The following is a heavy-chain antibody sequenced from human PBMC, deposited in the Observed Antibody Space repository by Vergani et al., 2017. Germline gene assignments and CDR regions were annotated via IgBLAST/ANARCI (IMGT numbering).Heavy chain of an antibody. V-gene: IGHV1-69-2*01. Sequence: EVQLVQSGAEVKKPGATVNISCKVSGYTFPDYYMHWVQQAPGKGLEWMGLVDPEDGETIYAEKFQGRVTITADTSTDTAYMELSSLRSEDTAVYYCATXRSSSWPRGGWFDSWGQGTLVTVSS. CDR1: GYTFPDYY. CDR3: ATXRSSSWPRGGWFDS. CDR2: VDPEDGET. D-gene: IGHD6-13*01. J-gene: IGHJ5*01.